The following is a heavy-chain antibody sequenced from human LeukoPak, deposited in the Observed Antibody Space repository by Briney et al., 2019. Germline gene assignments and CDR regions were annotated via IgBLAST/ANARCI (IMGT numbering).Heavy chain of an antibody. Sequence: ASVKVSCTASGYTFTGYYMHWVRQAPGQGLEWMGWINPNSGGTNYAQKFQGRVTMTRDTSASTVYMELSSLRSEDTAVYYCAGIYGSGNLNWFDPWGQGTLVTVSS. D-gene: IGHD3-10*01. V-gene: IGHV1-2*02. CDR2: INPNSGGT. CDR1: GYTFTGYY. CDR3: AGIYGSGNLNWFDP. J-gene: IGHJ5*02.